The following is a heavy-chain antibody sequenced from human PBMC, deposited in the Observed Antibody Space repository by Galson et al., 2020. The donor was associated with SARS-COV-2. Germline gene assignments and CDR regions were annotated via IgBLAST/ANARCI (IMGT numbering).Heavy chain of an antibody. V-gene: IGHV4-38-2*02. CDR1: GYAISSGYY. J-gene: IGHJ3*02. D-gene: IGHD3-16*02. CDR3: ARYLDYVWGSYRRHDAFDI. CDR2: IYHSGST. Sequence: SETLSLTCSVSGYAISSGYYWGWIRQSPGKGLEWIGSIYHSGSTHYNPSLKSRVTISLDTSKNQFSLKLSSVTAAGTAVYSCARYLDYVWGSYRRHDAFDIWGQGTMVTVSS.